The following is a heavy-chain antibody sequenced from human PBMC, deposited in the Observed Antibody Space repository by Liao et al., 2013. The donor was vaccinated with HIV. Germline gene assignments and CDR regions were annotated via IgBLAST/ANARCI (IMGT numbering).Heavy chain of an antibody. Sequence: QVQLQQWGAGLLKPSETLSLICAVYGGSFSGYSWSWIRQPAGKGLEWIGRIYTTGSTNYNPSLKSRVSISVDTSKNQFSLKLTSLTAADTAVYYCARGTPFSYDSSGYYFDNWGQGTLVTVSS. CDR3: ARGTPFSYDSSGYYFDN. V-gene: IGHV4-59*10. D-gene: IGHD3-22*01. J-gene: IGHJ4*02. CDR2: IYTTGST. CDR1: GGSFSGYS.